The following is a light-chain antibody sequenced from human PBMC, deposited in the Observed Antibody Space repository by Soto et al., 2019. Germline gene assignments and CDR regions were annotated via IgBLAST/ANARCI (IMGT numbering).Light chain of an antibody. J-gene: IGLJ7*01. CDR2: MNN. Sequence: QSVLTQPPSASGTPGQRVTISCSGSSSNIGSNYVYWYQQLPGTAPKLLIYMNNQRPSGVPDRFSGSKSGTSASLAISGLRSEDEADYYCITWDDSLSGAVFGGGTQLTVL. CDR1: SSNIGSNY. V-gene: IGLV1-47*01. CDR3: ITWDDSLSGAV.